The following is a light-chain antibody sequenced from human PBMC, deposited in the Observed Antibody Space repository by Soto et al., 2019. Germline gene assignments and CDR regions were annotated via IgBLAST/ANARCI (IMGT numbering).Light chain of an antibody. Sequence: EIVLTQSPATLSLSKGERGTLSCRASQSVSSHLAWYQQKPGQAPRLLIYDASKRPTGIPARFSGSGSGTDFTLTISSLEPEDSAVYYCQQRSDRLPITFGQGARLEVK. CDR1: QSVSSH. J-gene: IGKJ5*01. CDR2: DAS. V-gene: IGKV3-11*01. CDR3: QQRSDRLPIT.